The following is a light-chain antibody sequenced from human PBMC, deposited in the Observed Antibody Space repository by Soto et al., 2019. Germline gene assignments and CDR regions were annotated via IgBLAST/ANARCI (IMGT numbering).Light chain of an antibody. Sequence: EVVMTHSPANLFLSPGAGATLSCWASQSVSSNYLALYQQKRGQAPRLLIYGASSLQSGVPSRFSGSGSGTDFTLTISSLQPEDFATYYCQQSYSTPPTFGQGTKVDIK. J-gene: IGKJ1*01. CDR3: QQSYSTPPT. CDR2: GAS. CDR1: QSVSSNY. V-gene: IGKV3-20*02.